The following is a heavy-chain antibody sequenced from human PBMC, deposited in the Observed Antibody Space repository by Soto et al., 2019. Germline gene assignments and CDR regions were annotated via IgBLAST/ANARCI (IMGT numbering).Heavy chain of an antibody. V-gene: IGHV4-30-4*01. CDR3: AREGTDRVTGPPNWFDP. D-gene: IGHD2-21*02. J-gene: IGHJ5*02. CDR1: GGSISSGDYY. Sequence: QVQLQESGPGLVKPSQTLSLTCTVSGGSISSGDYYWSWIRQPPGKGLEWIGYIYYSGSTYYNPSLKSRVTISVDTSKNQFSLKLSPVTAADTAVYYCAREGTDRVTGPPNWFDPWGQGTLVTVSS. CDR2: IYYSGST.